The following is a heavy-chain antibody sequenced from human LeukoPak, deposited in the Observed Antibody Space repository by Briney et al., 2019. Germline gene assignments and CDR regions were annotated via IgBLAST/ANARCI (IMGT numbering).Heavy chain of an antibody. D-gene: IGHD3-16*02. J-gene: IGHJ5*02. CDR2: IYSSGST. CDR1: GGSISSYY. CDR3: ARADPNSSVYFYRFNWFDP. Sequence: PSETLSLTCTVSGGSISSYYWNWVRQPPGKGLEWIGNIYSSGSTDYNPSLKSRVTISLDTSKFQFSLRLNSVTAADTAVYYCARADPNSSVYFYRFNWFDPWGQGTLVTVSS. V-gene: IGHV4-59*01.